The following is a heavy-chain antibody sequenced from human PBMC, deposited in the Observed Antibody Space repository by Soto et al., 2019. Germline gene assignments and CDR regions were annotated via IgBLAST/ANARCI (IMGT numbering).Heavy chain of an antibody. CDR2: MDRDGNEN. V-gene: IGHV3-7*01. CDR3: ARDRFTMVRGNITYYYYGIDV. Sequence: EVQLVESGGGLVQPGGSLRLSCAVYGFTFSSHWMSWVRQAPGKVLEWVANMDRDGNENFYVDSVKSRFTISRDNAKKSVYLQMQSLRAQDKALYYCARDRFTMVRGNITYYYYGIDVWGQGTTVTVSS. D-gene: IGHD3-10*01. CDR1: GFTFSSHW. J-gene: IGHJ6*02.